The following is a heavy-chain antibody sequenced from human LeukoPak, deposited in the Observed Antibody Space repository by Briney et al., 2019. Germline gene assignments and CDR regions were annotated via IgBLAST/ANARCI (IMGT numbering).Heavy chain of an antibody. Sequence: GGSLRLSCAASGFTFSSYSMNWVRQAPGKGLEWVSYISSSSSTIYYADSVKGRFTISRDNAKNSLYLQMNSLRAEDMAVYYCARRKAGPYYFDYWRQATLVSVCS. CDR2: ISSSSSTI. CDR1: GFTFSSYS. V-gene: IGHV3-48*01. CDR3: ARRKAGPYYFDY. J-gene: IGHJ4*02.